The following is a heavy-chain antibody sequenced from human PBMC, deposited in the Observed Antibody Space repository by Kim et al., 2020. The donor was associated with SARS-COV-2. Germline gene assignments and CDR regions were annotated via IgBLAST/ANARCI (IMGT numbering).Heavy chain of an antibody. V-gene: IGHV3-23*01. CDR1: GFIFTNYA. J-gene: IGHJ4*02. D-gene: IGHD2-2*02. CDR3: AKGDCSSTSCYTTDF. Sequence: GGSLRLSCGASGFIFTNYAMSWVRQAPGKGLERVSIISGSGAETHDADSVKGRFTISRDNSKNTVFLDMNSVRVEDTAVYYCAKGDCSSTSCYTTDFWGRGTLVTVSS. CDR2: ISGSGAET.